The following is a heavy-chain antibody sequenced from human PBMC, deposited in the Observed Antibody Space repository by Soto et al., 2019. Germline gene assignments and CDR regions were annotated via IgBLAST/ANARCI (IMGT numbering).Heavy chain of an antibody. CDR2: TYYRRKWYT. D-gene: IGHD3-16*01. J-gene: IGHJ4*02. V-gene: IGHV6-1*01. Sequence: QTLSLPCAISGDSVSSDMAAWGWISQSPSRGLEGRGRTYYRRKWYTDYPVSVRSRITSNAYTPQNPVALQLISMTPEDPAVYYCARNIGGPRDSWGQGPLVTVS. CDR3: ARNIGGPRDS. CDR1: GDSVSSDMAA.